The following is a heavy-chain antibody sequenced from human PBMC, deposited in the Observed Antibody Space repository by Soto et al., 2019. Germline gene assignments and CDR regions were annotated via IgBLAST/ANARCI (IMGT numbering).Heavy chain of an antibody. V-gene: IGHV4-39*01. J-gene: IGHJ4*02. CDR1: GGSIISTSYY. Sequence: SETLSLTCTVSGGSIISTSYYWGWIRQPPGKGLEWIGSIYYSGRTYYNPSLKSRVTISVDTYKNQFSLKLNSVTAADTAVYYCASRGLNGEPFDYWGQGTLVTVS. CDR3: ASRGLNGEPFDY. D-gene: IGHD4-17*01. CDR2: IYYSGRT.